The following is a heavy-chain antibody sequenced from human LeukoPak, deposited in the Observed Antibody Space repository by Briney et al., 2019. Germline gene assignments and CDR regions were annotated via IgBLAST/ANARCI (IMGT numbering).Heavy chain of an antibody. Sequence: PSETLSLTCTVSGGSISSGSYYWSWIRQPAGKGLEWIGRIYSSGSTNYNPSLKSRVTISVDTSKNQFSLKLSYVTAAGTAVYDCARSVYYDSSGYYFPARWFDPWGQGTLVSVTS. D-gene: IGHD3-22*01. J-gene: IGHJ5*02. CDR2: IYSSGST. CDR3: ARSVYYDSSGYYFPARWFDP. V-gene: IGHV4-61*02. CDR1: GGSISSGSYY.